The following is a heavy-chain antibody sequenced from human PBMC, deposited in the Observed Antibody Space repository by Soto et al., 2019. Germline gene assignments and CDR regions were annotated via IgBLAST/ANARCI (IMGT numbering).Heavy chain of an antibody. CDR1: GGTFSSYA. D-gene: IGHD3-22*01. CDR2: IIPIFGTA. CDR3: ARVPLVPKDYYDSSGYPDY. J-gene: IGHJ4*02. Sequence: QVQLVQSGAEVKKPGSSVKVSCKASGGTFSSYAISWVRQAPGQGLEWMGGIIPIFGTANYAQKFQGRVTITADESTSTAYMELSSLRSEDTAVYYCARVPLVPKDYYDSSGYPDYWGQGTLVTVSS. V-gene: IGHV1-69*12.